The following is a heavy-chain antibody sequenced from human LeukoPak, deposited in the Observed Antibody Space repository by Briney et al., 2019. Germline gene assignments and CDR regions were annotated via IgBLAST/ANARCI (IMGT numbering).Heavy chain of an antibody. V-gene: IGHV3-48*03. CDR1: GFTFSSYE. J-gene: IGHJ4*01. CDR2: ISSSGSTI. D-gene: IGHD2-8*01. CDR3: ARDINGPSN. Sequence: GGSLRLSCAASGFTFSSYEMNWVRQAPGKGLEWVSYISSSGSTIYYADSVKGRFTISRDNAKNSLYLQMTILEAEDTAVYYCARDINGPSNWGQGVLVAVAS.